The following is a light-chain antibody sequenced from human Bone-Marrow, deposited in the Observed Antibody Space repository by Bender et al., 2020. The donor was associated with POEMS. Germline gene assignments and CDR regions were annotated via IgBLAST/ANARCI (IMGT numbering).Light chain of an antibody. Sequence: QSALTQPASVSGSPGQSITISCTGTSSDVGGYNYVSWYQQHPGKAPKLLIYNVSNRPSGVSNRCSGSKSGNTASPTISGLQAEDEDDYYCSSYTSSSTWVFGGGTKLTVL. J-gene: IGLJ3*02. CDR1: SSDVGGYNY. CDR3: SSYTSSSTWV. CDR2: NVS. V-gene: IGLV2-14*01.